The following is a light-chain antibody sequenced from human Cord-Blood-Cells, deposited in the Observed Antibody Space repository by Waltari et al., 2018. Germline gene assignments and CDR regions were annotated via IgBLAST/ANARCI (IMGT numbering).Light chain of an antibody. CDR1: QGISSY. CDR3: QQSYSTPIT. V-gene: IGKV1-39*01. J-gene: IGKJ5*01. CDR2: AAS. Sequence: DIQMTHSPTSLSDPVGDRVTITCRASQGISSYLNWYQQKPGKAPKLLINAASSLQSGVPSRFSGSGSGTDVTVTISSLQTEDFAPYYCQQSYSTPITFGQGRRLEIK.